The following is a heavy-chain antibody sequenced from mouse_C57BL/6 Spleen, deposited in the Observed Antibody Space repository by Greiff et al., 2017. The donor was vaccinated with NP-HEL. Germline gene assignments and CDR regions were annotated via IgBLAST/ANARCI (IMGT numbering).Heavy chain of an antibody. CDR2: IYPGDGDT. J-gene: IGHJ3*01. D-gene: IGHD1-1*01. CDR3: ARGNYYGSRYPFAF. CDR1: GYAFSSSW. Sequence: QVQLQQSGPELVKPGASVKISCKASGYAFSSSWMNWVKQRPGKGLEWIGRIYPGDGDTNYNGKFKGKATLTADKSSSTAYMQLSSLTSEDSAVYFCARGNYYGSRYPFAFWGQGTLVTVSA. V-gene: IGHV1-82*01.